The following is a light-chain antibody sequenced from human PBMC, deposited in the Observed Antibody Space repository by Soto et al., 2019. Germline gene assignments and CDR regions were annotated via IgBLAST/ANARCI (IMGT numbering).Light chain of an antibody. CDR2: GAS. CDR1: QSVSSY. J-gene: IGKJ1*01. CDR3: QHYGHALWA. Sequence: EIVLTQSPATLSLSPGARVTLSCRASQSVSSYLAWYQQKPGQAPRLLMSGASRRATGVPDRFSGSGSGTDFTLTISRLEPEDFAVYYCQHYGHALWAFGQGTKVDIK. V-gene: IGKV3-20*01.